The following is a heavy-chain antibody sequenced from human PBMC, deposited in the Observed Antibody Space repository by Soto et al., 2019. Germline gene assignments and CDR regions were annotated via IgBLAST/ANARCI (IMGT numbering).Heavy chain of an antibody. J-gene: IGHJ2*01. CDR3: GALTATYWNFSI. Sequence: SETLSLTCTVSGDSITAGGHYWAWIRQHPEKGLEWLGYIHYSGTTGYNPSLKSRLTVSVDTSKNQFSLSLSSVTAADTAIYYCGALTATYWNFSIWGRGTLVTVSS. CDR1: GDSITAGGHY. CDR2: IHYSGTT. D-gene: IGHD2-21*02. V-gene: IGHV4-31*03.